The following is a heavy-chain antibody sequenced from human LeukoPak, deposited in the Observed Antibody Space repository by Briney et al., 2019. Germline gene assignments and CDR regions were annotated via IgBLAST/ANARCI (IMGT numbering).Heavy chain of an antibody. CDR1: GYSFTNYW. CDR3: ARRYSSSWYVFDY. Sequence: GESLQISCKGSGYSFTNYWIGWVRQMPGKGLEWMGIIYPGDSDTRNNPSFQGQVTISADKSISTAYLQWSSLKASDTAMYYCARRYSSSWYVFDYWGQGTLVTVSS. J-gene: IGHJ4*02. CDR2: IYPGDSDT. D-gene: IGHD6-13*01. V-gene: IGHV5-51*01.